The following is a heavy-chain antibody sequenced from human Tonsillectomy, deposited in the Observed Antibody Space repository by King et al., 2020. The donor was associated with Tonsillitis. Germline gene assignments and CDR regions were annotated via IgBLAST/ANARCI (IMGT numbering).Heavy chain of an antibody. CDR1: GNTFTGYY. CDR2: INPDNGGT. Sequence: QLVQSGAEVKKPGASVKVSCKASGNTFTGYYMHWVRQAPGQGLEWMGRINPDNGGTNYAQKFQGRVTMTRDTSISTAYMELSRLRSDDRVVYYSARSWGDSSSWHFDLWGRGTLVTVPS. D-gene: IGHD6-13*01. CDR3: ARSWGDSSSWHFDL. V-gene: IGHV1-2*05. J-gene: IGHJ2*01.